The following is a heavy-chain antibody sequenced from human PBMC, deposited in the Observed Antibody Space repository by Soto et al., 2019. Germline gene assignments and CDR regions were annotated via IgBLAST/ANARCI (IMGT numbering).Heavy chain of an antibody. V-gene: IGHV3-7*01. Sequence: ESLLLSCAASGFTFSSYWMSWVRQAPGKGLEWVANIKQDGSEKNYVDSVKGRFTISRDNAKNSLYLQMNSLRAEDTAVYFCARDLCSSTSCFFDYWGQGTLVTVSS. J-gene: IGHJ4*02. CDR1: GFTFSSYW. CDR2: IKQDGSEK. CDR3: ARDLCSSTSCFFDY. D-gene: IGHD2-2*01.